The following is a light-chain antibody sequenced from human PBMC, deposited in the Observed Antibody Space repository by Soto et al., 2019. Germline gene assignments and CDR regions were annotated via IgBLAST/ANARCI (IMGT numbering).Light chain of an antibody. Sequence: QSALTQPRSVSGSPGKSVTISCTGTSSDVGGYNYVSWYQQHPGKAPKLMIYDVSKRPSGVPDRFSGSKSGNTASLTISGLQAEDEADYYCCSYAGSYTFHVVFGGGTKVTVL. J-gene: IGLJ2*01. CDR3: CSYAGSYTFHVV. CDR2: DVS. V-gene: IGLV2-11*01. CDR1: SSDVGGYNY.